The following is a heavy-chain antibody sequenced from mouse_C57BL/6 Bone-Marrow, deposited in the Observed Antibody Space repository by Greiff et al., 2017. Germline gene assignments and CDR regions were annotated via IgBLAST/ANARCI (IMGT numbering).Heavy chain of an antibody. Sequence: EVQLQQSGAELVRPGASVKLSCTASGFNIKDDYMHWVKQRPEQGLEWIGWIDPENGDTEYASKFQGKATITADTSSNTAYLQLSSLTSEDTAVYYCTLCYGSSYWYFDVWGTGTTVTVSS. CDR2: IDPENGDT. CDR3: TLCYGSSYWYFDV. CDR1: GFNIKDDY. V-gene: IGHV14-4*01. D-gene: IGHD1-1*01. J-gene: IGHJ1*03.